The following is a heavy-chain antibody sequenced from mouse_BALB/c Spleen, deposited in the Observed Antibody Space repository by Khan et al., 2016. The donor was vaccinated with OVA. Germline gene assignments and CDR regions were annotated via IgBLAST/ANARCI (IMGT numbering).Heavy chain of an antibody. CDR3: ARDYWFAY. CDR1: GFTFSNYA. V-gene: IGHV5-6-5*01. J-gene: IGHJ3*01. CDR2: ISSGDST. Sequence: EVQGVESGGGLVKPGGSLKLSCAASGFTFSNYAMSWVRQSPEKRLEWVASISSGDSTYYLDSVKGRFTISSDNARNILYLQMSSLRSEDTAMYYCARDYWFAYWGQGTLVTVAA.